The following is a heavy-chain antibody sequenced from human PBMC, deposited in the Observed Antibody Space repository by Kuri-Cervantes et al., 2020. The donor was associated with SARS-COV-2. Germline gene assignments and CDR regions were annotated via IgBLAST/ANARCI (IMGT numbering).Heavy chain of an antibody. CDR2: IYYSGST. J-gene: IGHJ4*02. CDR1: GGSISSYY. D-gene: IGHD3-3*01. Sequence: SETLSLTCTVSGGSISSYYWSWIRQPPGKGLEWIGYIYYSGSTNYNPSLKSRVTLSVDTSKNQFSLKLSCVTAADTAVYYCARERDLEWLPCAFDYWGQGTLVTVSS. V-gene: IGHV4-59*01. CDR3: ARERDLEWLPCAFDY.